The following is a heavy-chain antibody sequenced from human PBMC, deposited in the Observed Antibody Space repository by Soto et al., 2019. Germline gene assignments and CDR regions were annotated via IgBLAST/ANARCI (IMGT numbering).Heavy chain of an antibody. J-gene: IGHJ4*02. V-gene: IGHV1-46*01. CDR1: GYPFTSYY. CDR2: VHPNGGST. D-gene: IGHD4-17*01. CDR3: ARQNGTVSGYGDYHFDY. Sequence: QVQLVQSGAEVRKPGASVIVSCKTSGYPFTSYYIHWVRQAPGQGLEWVGIVHPNGGSTNYAQNFQGRVTMTTDTSTSTVYMELHRLRSDDTAVHYCARQNGTVSGYGDYHFDYWGQGTLVTVSS.